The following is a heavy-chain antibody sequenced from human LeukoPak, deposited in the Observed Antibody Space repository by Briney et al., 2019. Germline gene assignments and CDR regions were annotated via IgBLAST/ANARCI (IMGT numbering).Heavy chain of an antibody. D-gene: IGHD3-3*01. CDR2: ISAYNGNT. V-gene: IGHV1-18*01. CDR1: GYTFTSYG. CDR3: ARGADYDFWSGCDGYYFDY. Sequence: ASVKVSCKASGYTFTSYGISWVRQAPGQGLEWMGWISAYNGNTNYAQKLQGRVTMTTDTSTSTAYMELRSLRSDDTAVYYCARGADYDFWSGCDGYYFDYWGQGTLVTVSS. J-gene: IGHJ4*02.